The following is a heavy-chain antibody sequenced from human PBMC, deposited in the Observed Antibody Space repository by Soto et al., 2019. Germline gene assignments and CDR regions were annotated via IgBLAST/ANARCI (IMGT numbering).Heavy chain of an antibody. J-gene: IGHJ6*02. CDR1: GFTVSSNY. D-gene: IGHD3-3*01. CDR2: IYSGGST. CDR3: ASSRDRYDFWSGYPNYYYYGMDV. V-gene: IGHV3-53*01. Sequence: GGSLRLSCAASGFTVSSNYMSWVRQAPGKGLEWVSVIYSGGSTYYADSVKGRFTISRDISKNTLYLQMNSLRAEDTAVYYCASSRDRYDFWSGYPNYYYYGMDVWGQGTTVTVSS.